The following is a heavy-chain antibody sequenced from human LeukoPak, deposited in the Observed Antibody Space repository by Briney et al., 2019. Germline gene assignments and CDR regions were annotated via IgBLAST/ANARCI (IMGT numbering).Heavy chain of an antibody. Sequence: ASVKVSCKASGYTFTSYHMHWVRLAPGQGLEWMGIINPSSGSTTYAQKFQDRVTMTRDTSTSTVYMELSSLRSEDTAVYYCASTSGSYNYWGQGTLVTVS. J-gene: IGHJ4*02. CDR2: INPSSGST. D-gene: IGHD1-26*01. CDR3: ASTSGSYNY. V-gene: IGHV1-46*01. CDR1: GYTFTSYH.